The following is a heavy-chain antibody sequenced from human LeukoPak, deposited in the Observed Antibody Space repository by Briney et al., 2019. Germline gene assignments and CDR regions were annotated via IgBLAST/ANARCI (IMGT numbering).Heavy chain of an antibody. CDR2: INHSGST. J-gene: IGHJ4*02. V-gene: IGHV4-34*01. CDR3: ASESSTSPFDY. CDR1: GGSFSGYY. D-gene: IGHD2-2*01. Sequence: PSETLSLTCAVYGGSFSGYYWSWIRQPPGKGLEWIGEINHSGSTNYNPSLKSRVTISVDTSKNQFSLKLSSVTAADTAVYYCASESSTSPFDYWGQGTLVTVSS.